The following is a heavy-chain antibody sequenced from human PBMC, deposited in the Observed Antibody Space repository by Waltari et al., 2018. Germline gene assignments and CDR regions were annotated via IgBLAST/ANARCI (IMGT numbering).Heavy chain of an antibody. D-gene: IGHD3-22*01. J-gene: IGHJ4*02. CDR1: GFSLSNARMG. V-gene: IGHV2-26*01. CDR3: ARHYYDSSGYLYFDY. Sequence: QVTLTESGPVLVKPTETLTLTCTVSGFSLSNARMGVRWTRQPPGKALEWLAHIFSNDEKSYSTSLKSRLTISKDTSKSQVVLTMNNMDPVDTATYYCARHYYDSSGYLYFDYWGQGTLVTVSS. CDR2: IFSNDEK.